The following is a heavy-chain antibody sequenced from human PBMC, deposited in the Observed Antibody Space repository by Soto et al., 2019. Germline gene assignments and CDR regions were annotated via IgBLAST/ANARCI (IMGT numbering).Heavy chain of an antibody. Sequence: GGSLRLSCAASGFTFSSYTMNWVRQAPGKGLEWVSFISGSSSYIYYADSVKGRFTSSRDDAKKSLYLQMNSLRAEDTAVYYCARADSSGYYPGFFDYWGQGTVVTVSS. CDR3: ARADSSGYYPGFFDY. CDR2: ISGSSSYI. D-gene: IGHD6-19*01. J-gene: IGHJ4*02. CDR1: GFTFSSYT. V-gene: IGHV3-21*01.